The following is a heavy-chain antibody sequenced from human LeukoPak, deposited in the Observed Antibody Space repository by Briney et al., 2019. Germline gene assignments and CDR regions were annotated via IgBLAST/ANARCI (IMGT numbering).Heavy chain of an antibody. V-gene: IGHV3-66*01. Sequence: GRSLRLSCAASGFTVSSNYMSWVRQAPGKGLEWVSVIYSGGSTYYADSVKGRFTISRDNSKNTLYLQMNSLRAEDTAVYYCASPLGSSPLLGYWGQGTLVTVSS. D-gene: IGHD1-26*01. CDR2: IYSGGST. J-gene: IGHJ4*02. CDR3: ASPLGSSPLLGY. CDR1: GFTVSSNY.